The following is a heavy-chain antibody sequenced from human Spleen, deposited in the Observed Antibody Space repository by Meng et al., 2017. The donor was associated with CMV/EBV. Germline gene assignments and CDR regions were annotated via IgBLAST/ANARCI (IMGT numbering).Heavy chain of an antibody. J-gene: IGHJ4*02. CDR3: ARDASFDY. CDR1: GGSFSGDY. Sequence: QVQRPQWGAGMLSPSEALSLTCAGYGGSFSGDYWSWIRQPPGKGLEWIGEINHSRSTNYNPSLKSRVTISVDTSKNQFSLKLSSVIAADTAVYYCARDASFDYWGQGTLVTVSS. CDR2: INHSRST. V-gene: IGHV4-34*01.